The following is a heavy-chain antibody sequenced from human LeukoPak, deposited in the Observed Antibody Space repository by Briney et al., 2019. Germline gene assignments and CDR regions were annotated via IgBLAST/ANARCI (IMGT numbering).Heavy chain of an antibody. J-gene: IGHJ4*02. CDR2: INPSGGST. CDR3: ARENDFWSGYYRKPFYFDY. Sequence: GASVKVSCKAPGYTFTSYYMHWVRQAPGQGLEWMGIINPSGGSTSYAQKFQGRVTMTRDTSTSTVYMELSSLRSEDTAVYYCARENDFWSGYYRKPFYFDYWGQGTLVTVSS. V-gene: IGHV1-46*01. D-gene: IGHD3-3*01. CDR1: GYTFTSYY.